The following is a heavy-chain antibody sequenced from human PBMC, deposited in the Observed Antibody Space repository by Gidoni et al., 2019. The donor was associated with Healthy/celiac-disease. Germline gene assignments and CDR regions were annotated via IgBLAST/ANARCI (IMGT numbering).Heavy chain of an antibody. CDR2: ISGSGGST. D-gene: IGHD6-19*01. CDR1: GFTFSSYA. V-gene: IGHV3-23*01. CDR3: AKHSSGWYGFWDY. J-gene: IGHJ4*02. Sequence: EVPLLESGGGLVQPGGSLRLSCAASGFTFSSYAMSWVRQAPGKGLEWVSAISGSGGSTYYADSVKGRFTISRDNSKNTLYLQMNSLRAEDTAVYYCAKHSSGWYGFWDYWGQGTLVTVSS.